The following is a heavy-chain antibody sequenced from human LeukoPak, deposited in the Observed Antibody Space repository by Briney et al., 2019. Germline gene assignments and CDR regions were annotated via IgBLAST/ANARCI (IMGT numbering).Heavy chain of an antibody. CDR1: ADSISSGSYY. J-gene: IGHJ6*03. V-gene: IGHV4-61*02. Sequence: PSQTLSLTCTVSADSISSGSYYWSWIRQPAGKGLEWIGRIYTSGSTNYNPSLKSRVTISVDTSKNQFSLKLSSVTAADTAVYYCARGLRGYSYGYVPWELSSYMDVWGKGTTVTISS. CDR2: IYTSGST. CDR3: ARGLRGYSYGYVPWELSSYMDV. D-gene: IGHD5-18*01.